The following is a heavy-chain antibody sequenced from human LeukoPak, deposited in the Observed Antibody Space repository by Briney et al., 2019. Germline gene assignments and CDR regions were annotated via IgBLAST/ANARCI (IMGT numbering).Heavy chain of an antibody. J-gene: IGHJ4*02. D-gene: IGHD1-14*01. CDR3: GSDPVYSPGADY. CDR2: IYYSGST. CDR1: GGSISSHY. Sequence: SETLSLTCTVSGGSISSHYWSWIRQPPGKGLEWIGYIYYSGSTNYNPSLKSRVTISVDTSKNQFSLKLSSVTAADTAVYYCGSDPVYSPGADYWGQGTLVTVSS. V-gene: IGHV4-59*11.